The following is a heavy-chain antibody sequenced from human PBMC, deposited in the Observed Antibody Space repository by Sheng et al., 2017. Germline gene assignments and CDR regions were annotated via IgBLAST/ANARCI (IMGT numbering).Heavy chain of an antibody. CDR3: ARLEVVPAAIRLGYYYYMDV. CDR2: IYYSGST. V-gene: IGHV4-59*12. CDR1: GGSISSYY. J-gene: IGHJ6*03. D-gene: IGHD2-2*02. Sequence: QVQLQESGPGLVKPSETLSLTCTVSGGSISSYYWSWIRQPPGKGLEWIGYIYYSGSTNYNPSLKSRVTISVDTSKNQFSLKLSSVTAADTAVYYCARLEVVPAAIRLGYYYYMDVWGQGTTVTV.